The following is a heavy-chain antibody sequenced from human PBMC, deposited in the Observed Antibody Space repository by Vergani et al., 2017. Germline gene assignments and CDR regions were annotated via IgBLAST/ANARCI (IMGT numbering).Heavy chain of an antibody. V-gene: IGHV1-46*03. CDR3: ARGVEATISGRLDY. D-gene: IGHD1-26*01. CDR2: INPSGPSI. CDR1: GYTLTSYY. Sequence: QVQLVQSGAEVKKPGASVKVSCKASGYTLTSYYMHWVRQAPGQGLEWMGIINPSGPSITYAQTFQERVTMTRETSTNTVYMELSSLRSDDTAVYYCARGVEATISGRLDYWGQGTLVTVSS. J-gene: IGHJ4*02.